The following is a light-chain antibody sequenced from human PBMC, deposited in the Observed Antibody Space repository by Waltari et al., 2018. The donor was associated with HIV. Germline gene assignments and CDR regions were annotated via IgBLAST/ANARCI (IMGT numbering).Light chain of an antibody. Sequence: EIVLTQSPGTLSVSPGERATLSCRASQSVRSSYLAWYQQKPGQAPRLLIYGASSRATGIPDRFSGSGSGTDFTLTISRLEPEDFVVYYCQQYGTSPPYTFGQGTKLEIK. V-gene: IGKV3-20*01. CDR1: QSVRSSY. CDR2: GAS. J-gene: IGKJ2*01. CDR3: QQYGTSPPYT.